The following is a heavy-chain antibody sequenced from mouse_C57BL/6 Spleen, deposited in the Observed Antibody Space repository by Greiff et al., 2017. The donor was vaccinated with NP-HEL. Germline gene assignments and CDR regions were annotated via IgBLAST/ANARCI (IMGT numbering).Heavy chain of an antibody. CDR2: ISYSGST. J-gene: IGHJ4*01. D-gene: IGHD1-1*01. CDR3: ARGATTVSMDY. V-gene: IGHV3-1*01. Sequence: EVKLVESGPGMVKPSQSLSLTCTVTGYSITSGYDWHWIRHFPGNKLEWMGYISYSGSTNYNPSLKSRISITHDTSKNHFFLKLNSVTTEDTATYYCARGATTVSMDYWGQGTSVTVSS. CDR1: GYSITSGYD.